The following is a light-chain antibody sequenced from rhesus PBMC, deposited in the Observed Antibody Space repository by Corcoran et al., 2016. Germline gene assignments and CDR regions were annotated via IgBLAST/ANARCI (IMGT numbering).Light chain of an antibody. V-gene: IGKV1-38*01. CDR1: QGISRY. CDR3: QQRNSYPLT. Sequence: DIQLTQSPSSLSASVGDRVTITCRASQGISRYLAWYQQKSGKAPKLLIYAASNLQSGVPSRFSGCGSWTEFTLTISSLQPADFATYYCQQRNSYPLTFGGGTRVEIK. CDR2: AAS. J-gene: IGKJ4*01.